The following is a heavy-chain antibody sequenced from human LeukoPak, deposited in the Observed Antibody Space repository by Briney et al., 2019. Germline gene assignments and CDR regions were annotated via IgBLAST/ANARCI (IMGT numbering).Heavy chain of an antibody. CDR3: ARNQQLGGHSYYYYGMDV. CDR1: GFTSIAYA. Sequence: GGSLRLSCVGSGFTSIAYALTWARQAPGKGLEWVSGISGGGVTTYYADSVKGRFTISRDSSKNTLYLQMNSLRADDTAIYYCARNQQLGGHSYYYYGMDVWGQGTTVTVSS. CDR2: ISGGGVTT. V-gene: IGHV3-23*01. D-gene: IGHD3-16*01. J-gene: IGHJ6*02.